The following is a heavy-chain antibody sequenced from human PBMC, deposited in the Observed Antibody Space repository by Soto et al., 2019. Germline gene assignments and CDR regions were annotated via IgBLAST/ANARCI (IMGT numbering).Heavy chain of an antibody. Sequence: ASVKVSCKTSGYTFGDYGISWVRQAPGQGLEWMGWISAKNGNTNFAQKFRGRVSTTTDTSTRTVFMELRSLNPDDTAVYYCAREPPETPPDYWGQGTLVTVSS. J-gene: IGHJ4*02. CDR1: GYTFGDYG. CDR2: ISAKNGNT. V-gene: IGHV1-18*01. CDR3: AREPPETPPDY.